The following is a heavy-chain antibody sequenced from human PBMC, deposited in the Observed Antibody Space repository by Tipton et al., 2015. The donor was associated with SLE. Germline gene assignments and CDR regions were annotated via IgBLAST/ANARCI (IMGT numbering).Heavy chain of an antibody. V-gene: IGHV1-24*01. Sequence: QVQLVQSGAEVKKPGASVKVSCKVSGYTLTELSMHWVRQAPGKGLEWMGGFDPEDGETIYAQKFQDRVTMTEDTSTDTVYMELSSLRSDDTAVYYCATTSRFLVLWGQGTLVTVSS. CDR2: FDPEDGET. CDR3: ATTSRFLVL. J-gene: IGHJ4*02. D-gene: IGHD3-3*01. CDR1: GYTLTELS.